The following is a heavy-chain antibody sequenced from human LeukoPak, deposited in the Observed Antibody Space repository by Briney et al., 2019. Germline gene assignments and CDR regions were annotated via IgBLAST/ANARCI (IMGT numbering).Heavy chain of an antibody. CDR2: VTPSSGWR. V-gene: IGHV1-2*02. Sequence: ASVKVSCKAFGDTFSDYHVHWVRQAPGLGAQGLEWMGWVTPSSGWRRYSQRFQGRVAMTSDTSTSTVYMELTRLTSDDTGIYFCAREGFVRDTALDYWGQGTLVTVSA. J-gene: IGHJ4*02. D-gene: IGHD5-18*01. CDR1: GDTFSDYH. CDR3: AREGFVRDTALDY.